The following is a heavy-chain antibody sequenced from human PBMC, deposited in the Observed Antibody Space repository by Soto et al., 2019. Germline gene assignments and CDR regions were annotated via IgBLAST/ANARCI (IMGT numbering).Heavy chain of an antibody. CDR3: VKDDRILGRRYFDP. CDR1: GFTFSSYA. V-gene: IGHV3-23*01. J-gene: IGHJ2*01. CDR2: ISFSDGGT. Sequence: QTGGSLRPSCAASGFTFSSYAMTWVRQAPGKGLEWVSSISFSDGGTYYADSVKGRLTISRDNSKNPLFLQMNSLRVEDTAVYYCVKDDRILGRRYFDPGGRGTLVTVAS. D-gene: IGHD2-15*01.